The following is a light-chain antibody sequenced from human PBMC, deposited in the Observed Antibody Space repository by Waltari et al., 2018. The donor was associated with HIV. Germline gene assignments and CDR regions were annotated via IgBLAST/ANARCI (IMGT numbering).Light chain of an antibody. J-gene: IGLJ1*01. Sequence: QSALTQPASVSGSPGQSITISCTGTSSDVGSYNLVSWYQQHPGKAPKLMIYEVNKRATGVSNRCSGSKSGNTASLTISGLQAEDEADYYCCSYAGSPYVFGTGTKVTVL. CDR2: EVN. CDR3: CSYAGSPYV. V-gene: IGLV2-23*02. CDR1: SSDVGSYNL.